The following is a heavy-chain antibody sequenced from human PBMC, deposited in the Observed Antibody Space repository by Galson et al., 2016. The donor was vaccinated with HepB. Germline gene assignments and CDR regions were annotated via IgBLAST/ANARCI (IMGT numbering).Heavy chain of an antibody. J-gene: IGHJ4*02. CDR3: ARGDYFDNSGYYFDY. V-gene: IGHV5-51*01. CDR1: GYRFTSYW. D-gene: IGHD3-22*01. Sequence: QSGAEVKKPGESLKISCQCSGYRFTSYWIAWVRQMPGKGLEWMGIIYPGDSDTRYSPSFQGQVTISADKSIRTAYLQWSSLKASDTAMYYCARGDYFDNSGYYFDYWGQGTLVTVSS. CDR2: IYPGDSDT.